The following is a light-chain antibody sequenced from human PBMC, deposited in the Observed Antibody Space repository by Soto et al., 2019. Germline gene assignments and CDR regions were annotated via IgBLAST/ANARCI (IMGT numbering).Light chain of an antibody. J-gene: IGLJ2*01. CDR3: CSYAGSSSYVV. V-gene: IGLV2-23*01. CDR1: SGDVGSYNL. CDR2: EGS. Sequence: QSVLTQPASVSGSPGQSITISCTGTSGDVGSYNLVSWYQQHPGKAPKLMIYEGSKRPSGVSNRFSGSKSGNTASLTISGLQAEDEADYYCCSYAGSSSYVVFGGGTKLTVL.